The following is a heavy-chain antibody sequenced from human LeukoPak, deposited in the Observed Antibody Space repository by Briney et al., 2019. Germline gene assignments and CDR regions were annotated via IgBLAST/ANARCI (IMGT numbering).Heavy chain of an antibody. CDR1: GGSISSYY. CDR3: ARGPGGYHNT. CDR2: IYSGGST. J-gene: IGHJ4*02. D-gene: IGHD5-12*01. V-gene: IGHV3-66*01. Sequence: ETLSLTCTVSGGSISSYYWSWVRQPPGKGLEWVSLIYSGGSTYYADSVKGRFTISRDNSKNTLYLQMNSLRAEDTAVYYCARGPGGYHNTGGQGTLVTVSS.